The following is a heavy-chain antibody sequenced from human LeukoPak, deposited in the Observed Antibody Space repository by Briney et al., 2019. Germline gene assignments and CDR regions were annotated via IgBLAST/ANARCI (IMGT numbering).Heavy chain of an antibody. CDR1: GFTFSSYG. CDR3: AREWLGFDY. Sequence: GGSLRLSCAASGFTFSSYGMHWVRQAPGKGLEWVAVISYDGSNKYYAGSVKGRFTISRDNSKNTLYLQMNSLRAEDTAVYYCAREWLGFDYWGQGTLVTLSS. CDR2: ISYDGSNK. D-gene: IGHD6-19*01. V-gene: IGHV3-30-3*01. J-gene: IGHJ4*02.